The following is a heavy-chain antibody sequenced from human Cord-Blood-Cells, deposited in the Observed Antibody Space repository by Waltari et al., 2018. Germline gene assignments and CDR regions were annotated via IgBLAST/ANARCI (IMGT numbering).Heavy chain of an antibody. Sequence: QVQLVESGGGVVQPGRSLRLSCAASGFTFSSYAMHWVRQAPGKGVGWVEVISYDGSNKYYGDSVKGRFTISRDNSKNTLYLKMNRLRAEDTAVYYCARDPRLGFDYWGQGTLVTVSS. J-gene: IGHJ4*02. CDR1: GFTFSSYA. V-gene: IGHV3-30-3*01. D-gene: IGHD7-27*01. CDR2: ISYDGSNK. CDR3: ARDPRLGFDY.